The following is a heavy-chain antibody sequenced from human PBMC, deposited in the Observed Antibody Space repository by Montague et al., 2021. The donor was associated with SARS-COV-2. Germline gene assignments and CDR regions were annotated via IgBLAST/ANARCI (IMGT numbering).Heavy chain of an antibody. J-gene: IGHJ6*02. CDR3: ARGGTYHYGMDV. V-gene: IGHV4-4*02. CDR2: IYYTGNT. CDR1: DGSISSPNW. Sequence: SETLYITCAVSDGSISSPNWWNWVRQPPGKGLEWIGEIYYTGNTNYNPSLKSRVTIFIDKSKNHFSLQLSSVTAADTAVYYCARGGTYHYGMDVWGQGTTVAVSS. D-gene: IGHD3-16*01.